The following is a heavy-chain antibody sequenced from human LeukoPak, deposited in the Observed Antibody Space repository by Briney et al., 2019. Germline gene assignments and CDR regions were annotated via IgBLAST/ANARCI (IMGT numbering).Heavy chain of an antibody. V-gene: IGHV1-46*01. Sequence: ASVKVSCKASGYTFTSYHMHWVRQAPGQGLEWMGIINPSGGSTSYAQKFQGRVTMTRDMSTSAVYMELSSLRSEDTAVYYCARGNDYYDSSGYYFRGAFDIWGQGTMVTVSS. CDR1: GYTFTSYH. D-gene: IGHD3-22*01. CDR2: INPSGGST. CDR3: ARGNDYYDSSGYYFRGAFDI. J-gene: IGHJ3*02.